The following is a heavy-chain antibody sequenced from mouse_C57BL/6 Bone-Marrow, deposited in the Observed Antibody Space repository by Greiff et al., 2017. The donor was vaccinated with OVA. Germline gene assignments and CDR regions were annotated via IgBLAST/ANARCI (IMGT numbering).Heavy chain of an antibody. CDR1: GYTFTSYW. CDR3: ARLGLYDGYYPWYFDV. CDR2: IDPSDSYT. V-gene: IGHV1-50*01. J-gene: IGHJ1*03. Sequence: VQLQQPGAELVKPGASVKLSCKASGYTFTSYWMQWVKQRPGQGLEWIGEIDPSDSYTNYNQKFKGKATLTVDTSSSTAYMQRSSLTSEDSAVYYCARLGLYDGYYPWYFDVWGTGTTVTVSS. D-gene: IGHD2-3*01.